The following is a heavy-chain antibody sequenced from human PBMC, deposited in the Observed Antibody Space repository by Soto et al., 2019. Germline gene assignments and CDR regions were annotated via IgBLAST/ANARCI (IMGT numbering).Heavy chain of an antibody. Sequence: EVQLLESGGGLVQPGGSLRLSCADSGITISNYPVSWVRQAPGKGLDWVSGISGSGDRTYYADSAKGRFTISKDISKNSLSLQLDNLGVEDTAVYFCVKDDGGYPSTAPHWGQGTLVTVSS. CDR2: ISGSGDRT. CDR3: VKDDGGYPSTAPH. D-gene: IGHD3-22*01. CDR1: GITISNYP. V-gene: IGHV3-23*01. J-gene: IGHJ1*01.